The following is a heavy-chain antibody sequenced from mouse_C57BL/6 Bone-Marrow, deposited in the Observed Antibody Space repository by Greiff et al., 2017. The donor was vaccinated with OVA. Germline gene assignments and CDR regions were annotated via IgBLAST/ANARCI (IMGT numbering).Heavy chain of an antibody. D-gene: IGHD1-1*01. V-gene: IGHV1-26*01. J-gene: IGHJ1*03. CDR1: GYTFTDYY. Sequence: EVQLQQSGPELVKPGASVKISCKASGYTFTDYYMNWVKQSHGKSLEWIGDINPNNGGTSYNQKFKGKATLTVDKSSSTAYMELRSLTSEDSAVYYCARQTVVRRYFDVWGTGTTVTVSS. CDR3: ARQTVVRRYFDV. CDR2: INPNNGGT.